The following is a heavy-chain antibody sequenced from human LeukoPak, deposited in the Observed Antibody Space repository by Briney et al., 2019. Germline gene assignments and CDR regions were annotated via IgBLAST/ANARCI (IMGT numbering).Heavy chain of an antibody. D-gene: IGHD2-8*01. J-gene: IGHJ3*02. CDR2: IDPNSEDT. CDR3: ARRSRNGLDAFDI. CDR1: AYTFSDYY. Sequence: ASVKVSCKASAYTFSDYYLHWVRQAPEQGPEWMGWIDPNSEDTEYAQKFQGRVTMTRVRSISTAYMELSRLTSDDTAVYYCARRSRNGLDAFDIWGQGTMVTVSS. V-gene: IGHV1-2*02.